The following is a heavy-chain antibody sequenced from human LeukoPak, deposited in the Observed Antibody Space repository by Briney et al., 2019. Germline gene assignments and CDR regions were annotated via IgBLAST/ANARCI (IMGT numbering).Heavy chain of an antibody. D-gene: IGHD6-13*01. V-gene: IGHV1-8*01. CDR2: MNPNSGNT. Sequence: EASVKVSCKASRYTFTSYDINWVRQATGQGLEWMGWMNPNSGNTGYAQKFQGRITMTRNTSISTAYMELSSLTSEDTAVYYCARIAAAGNRRLNYWGQGTLVTVSS. CDR1: RYTFTSYD. J-gene: IGHJ4*02. CDR3: ARIAAAGNRRLNY.